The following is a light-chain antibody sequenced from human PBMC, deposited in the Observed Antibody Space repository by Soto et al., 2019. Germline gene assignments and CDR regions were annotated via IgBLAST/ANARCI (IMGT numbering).Light chain of an antibody. CDR2: AAS. Sequence: EIRMTQSPCTLSVSTVDRVTXTCRASQSISRWLAWYQQKPGKAPKLLIYAASSLQSGVPSRFSGSGSGTDFTLTISSLQPEDIAPYNCQQLIIYPLTFGGGTEVGI. J-gene: IGKJ4*01. CDR3: QQLIIYPLT. V-gene: IGKV1-5*01. CDR1: QSISRW.